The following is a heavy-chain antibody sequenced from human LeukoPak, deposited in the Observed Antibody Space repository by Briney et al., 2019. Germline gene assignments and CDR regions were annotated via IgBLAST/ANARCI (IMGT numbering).Heavy chain of an antibody. J-gene: IGHJ3*02. Sequence: GGSLRLSCAASGFTFSNAWMSWVRQAPGKGLEWVGRIKSKTDGGTTDYAAPVKGRFTISRDDSKNTLYLQMNSLKTEDTAVYYCITDLDLLYYYGSGSYFAFDIWGQGTMVTVSS. CDR1: GFTFSNAW. D-gene: IGHD3-10*01. CDR2: IKSKTDGGTT. CDR3: ITDLDLLYYYGSGSYFAFDI. V-gene: IGHV3-15*01.